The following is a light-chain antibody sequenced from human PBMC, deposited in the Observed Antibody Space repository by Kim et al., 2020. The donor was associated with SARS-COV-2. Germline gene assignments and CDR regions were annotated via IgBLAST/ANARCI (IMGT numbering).Light chain of an antibody. CDR1: QDIRNY. V-gene: IGKV1-33*01. Sequence: SASVGDRVTISCQASQDIRNYLNWYQQKAEKAPKLLIYDASNLEAGVPSSLSGSGSGTDFTFTISSLQPEDIATYYCQQYDIPPYTFGQGTKLEI. J-gene: IGKJ2*01. CDR2: DAS. CDR3: QQYDIPPYT.